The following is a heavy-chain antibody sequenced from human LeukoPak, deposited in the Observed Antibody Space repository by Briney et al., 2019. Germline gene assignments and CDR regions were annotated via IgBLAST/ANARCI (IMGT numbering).Heavy chain of an antibody. CDR1: GGSFGGYY. CDR2: INHSGST. J-gene: IGHJ4*02. V-gene: IGHV4-34*01. CDR3: ANPTGDDGY. Sequence: SETLSLTCAVYGGSFGGYYWSWIRQPPGKGLEWIGEINHSGSTNYNPSLKSRVTISVDTSKNQFSLKLSSVTAADTAVYYCANPTGDDGYWGQGTLVTVSS. D-gene: IGHD7-27*01.